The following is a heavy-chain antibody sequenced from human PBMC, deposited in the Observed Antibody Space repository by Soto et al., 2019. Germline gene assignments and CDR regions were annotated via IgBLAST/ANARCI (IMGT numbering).Heavy chain of an antibody. V-gene: IGHV3-23*01. CDR3: AKKSDYGDLGHFDY. D-gene: IGHD4-17*01. J-gene: IGHJ4*02. Sequence: EVQLLESGGGLVQPGGSLRLSCAASGFTFSSYAMSWVRQAPGKGLEWVSAISGSGGSTYYADSVKGRFTISRDDSKNTRYLQMNSLRAEDTAVYYCAKKSDYGDLGHFDYWGQGTLVTVSS. CDR1: GFTFSSYA. CDR2: ISGSGGST.